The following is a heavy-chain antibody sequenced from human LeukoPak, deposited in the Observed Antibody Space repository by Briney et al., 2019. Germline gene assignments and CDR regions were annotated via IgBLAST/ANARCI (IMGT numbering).Heavy chain of an antibody. J-gene: IGHJ3*02. CDR2: IYYSGST. V-gene: IGHV4-39*02. CDR3: ASHSGNFDAFDI. CDR1: GGSISSLGYY. D-gene: IGHD1-26*01. Sequence: SETLSLTCTVSGGSISSLGYYWGWIRQPPGRGQEWIGSIYYSGSTFYKPSLKSRITVSEDTSKNHFSLKLTSVTAADTAVYYCASHSGNFDAFDIWGQGTMVTVSS.